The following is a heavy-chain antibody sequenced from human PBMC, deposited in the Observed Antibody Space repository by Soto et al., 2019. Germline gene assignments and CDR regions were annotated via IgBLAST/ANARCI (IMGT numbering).Heavy chain of an antibody. CDR1: GYSISSYYY. CDR2: IYHSGST. Sequence: SETLSLTCAVSGYSISSYYYWGWIRQPPGKGLEWIGSIYHSGSTYYNPSLESRVTTSLYTSKNQVSPKLSSGTAADTAMYFCARERATEYGSGLNFDYWGQGTLVTVSS. V-gene: IGHV4-38-2*02. D-gene: IGHD3-10*01. J-gene: IGHJ4*02. CDR3: ARERATEYGSGLNFDY.